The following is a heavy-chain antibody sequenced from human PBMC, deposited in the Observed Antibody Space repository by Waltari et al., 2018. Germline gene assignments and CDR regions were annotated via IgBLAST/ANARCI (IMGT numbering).Heavy chain of an antibody. Sequence: EVQLVESGGGLVKPGGSLRLSCAASGFTFSSYSMNWVRQAPGKGPEWVSSISDSSTYIYYADSVKGRFTISRDNAKNSLYLQMNSLRAEDTAVYYCARDPPPYYYHYYMDVWGKGTTVTISS. CDR1: GFTFSSYS. CDR3: ARDPPPYYYHYYMDV. CDR2: ISDSSTYI. V-gene: IGHV3-21*01. J-gene: IGHJ6*03.